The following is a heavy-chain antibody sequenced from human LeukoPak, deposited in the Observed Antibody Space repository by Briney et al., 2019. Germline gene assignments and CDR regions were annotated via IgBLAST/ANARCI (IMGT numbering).Heavy chain of an antibody. CDR3: AKDRSTTWACDY. CDR2: ISYDGNIK. CDR1: GFTFSSDA. V-gene: IGHV3-30*18. J-gene: IGHJ4*02. Sequence: GRSLRLSCAASGFTFSSDAMHWVRQAPGKGLEWVAFISYDGNIKRYADSVKGRFTISRDNSKNALYLQMNSLRAEDTAVYHCAKDRSTTWACDYWGQGTLVTVSS. D-gene: IGHD1-14*01.